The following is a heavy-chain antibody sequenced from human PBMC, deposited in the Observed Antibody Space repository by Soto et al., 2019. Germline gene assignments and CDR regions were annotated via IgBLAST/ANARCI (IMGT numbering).Heavy chain of an antibody. J-gene: IGHJ4*02. D-gene: IGHD6-6*01. V-gene: IGHV4-39*02. CDR2: IYYSGST. CDR3: ARDRYSSSTLFDY. Sequence: PSETLSLTCTVSGGSISSSSYYWGWIRQPPGKGLEWIGSIYYSGSTYYNPSLKSRVTISVDTSKNQFSLKLSSVTAADTAVYSCARDRYSSSTLFDYWGQGTLVTVSS. CDR1: GGSISSSSYY.